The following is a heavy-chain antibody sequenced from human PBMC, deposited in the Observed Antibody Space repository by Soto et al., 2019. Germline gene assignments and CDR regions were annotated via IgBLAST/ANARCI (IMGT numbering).Heavy chain of an antibody. V-gene: IGHV3-49*04. D-gene: IGHD6-6*01. CDR1: GFTFGDYA. CDR2: IRSKAYGGTT. CDR3: TRDALAARTGHYYYYGMDV. Sequence: GGSLRLSCTASGFTFGDYAMSWVRQAPGKGLEWVGFIRSKAYGGTTEYAASVKGRFTISRDDSKSIAYLQMKSLKTEDTAVYYCTRDALAARTGHYYYYGMDVWGPGTKVTVYS. J-gene: IGHJ6*02.